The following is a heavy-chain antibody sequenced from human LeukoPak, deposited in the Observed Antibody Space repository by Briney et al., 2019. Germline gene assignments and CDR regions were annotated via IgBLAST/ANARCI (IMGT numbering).Heavy chain of an antibody. CDR3: ATLQLGPTTNY. CDR1: GFIYSHYS. V-gene: IGHV3-21*01. D-gene: IGHD1-26*01. CDR2: ISSDSNYI. Sequence: GGSLRLFCAASGFIYSHYSMHWVRQASAKALEWVSSISSDSNYIYYADSMQGRFTISRDNAENSLYLQMNSLRAEDTAVYYCATLQLGPTTNYWGLGTLVTVSS. J-gene: IGHJ4*02.